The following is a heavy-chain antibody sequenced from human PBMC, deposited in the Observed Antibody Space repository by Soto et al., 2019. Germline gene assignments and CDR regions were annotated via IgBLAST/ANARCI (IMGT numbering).Heavy chain of an antibody. D-gene: IGHD2-15*01. CDR2: IIPIFGTA. CDR1: GYTFTKFG. CDR3: ARSVVVVAATPGAFDI. V-gene: IGHV1-69*13. J-gene: IGHJ3*02. Sequence: ASVKVSCKSSGYTFTKFGISWVRQAPGQGLEWMGGIIPIFGTANYAQKFQGRVTITADESTSTAYMELSSLRSEDTAVYYCARSVVVVAATPGAFDIWGQGTMVTVSS.